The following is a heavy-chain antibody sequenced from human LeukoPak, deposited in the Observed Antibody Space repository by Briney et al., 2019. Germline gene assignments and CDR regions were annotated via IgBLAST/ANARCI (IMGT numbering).Heavy chain of an antibody. CDR1: GGSISSSSYY. Sequence: SETLSLTCTVSGGSISSSSYYWGWIRQPPGKGLEWIGEIYHSGSTNYNPSLKSRVTISVDKSKNQFSLKLSSVTAADTAVYYCARDRGIVGAAEPGWFDPWGQGTLVTVSS. J-gene: IGHJ5*02. V-gene: IGHV4-39*07. CDR2: IYHSGST. D-gene: IGHD1-26*01. CDR3: ARDRGIVGAAEPGWFDP.